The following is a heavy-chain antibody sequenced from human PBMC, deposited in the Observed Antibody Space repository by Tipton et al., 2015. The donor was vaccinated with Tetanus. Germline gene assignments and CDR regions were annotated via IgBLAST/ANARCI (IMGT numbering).Heavy chain of an antibody. J-gene: IGHJ6*02. CDR3: ARRLHCGGDCYSSNYYYYGMDV. V-gene: IGHV4-39*01. CDR1: GGSISSSSYY. Sequence: TLSLTCTVSGGSISSSSYYWGWIRQPPGKGLEWIGSIYYSGSTYYNPSLKSRVTISVDTSKNQFSLKLSSVTAADTAVYYCARRLHCGGDCYSSNYYYYGMDVWGQGTTVTVSS. CDR2: IYYSGST. D-gene: IGHD2-21*02.